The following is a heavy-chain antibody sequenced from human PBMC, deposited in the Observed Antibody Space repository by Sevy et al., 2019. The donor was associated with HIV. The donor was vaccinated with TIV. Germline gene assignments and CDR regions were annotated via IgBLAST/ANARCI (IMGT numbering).Heavy chain of an antibody. CDR1: GYTFTSYD. V-gene: IGHV1-8*01. D-gene: IGHD3-22*01. J-gene: IGHJ4*02. Sequence: ASVKVSCKASGYTFTSYDINWVRQATGQGLEWMGWMNPNSGNTGYAQKFQGRVTMTRNTSISTAYMERSSLRSEDTAVYYCARGYSGDSSGYYYDFDYWGQGTLVTVSS. CDR3: ARGYSGDSSGYYYDFDY. CDR2: MNPNSGNT.